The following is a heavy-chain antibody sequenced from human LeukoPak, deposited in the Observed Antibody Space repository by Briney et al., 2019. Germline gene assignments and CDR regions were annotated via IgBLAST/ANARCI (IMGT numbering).Heavy chain of an antibody. CDR3: ARGGYYNSGSTDY. V-gene: IGHV3-11*05. D-gene: IGHD3-10*01. Sequence: GGSLRLSCVGSGFTFSDYYMSWIRQAPGKGLEWVSYISSGSSYTNYADSVKGRFSISRDNAKNSLYLQMNSLRAEDTAVYYCARGGYYNSGSTDYWGHGTLVTVSS. CDR2: ISSGSSYT. J-gene: IGHJ4*01. CDR1: GFTFSDYY.